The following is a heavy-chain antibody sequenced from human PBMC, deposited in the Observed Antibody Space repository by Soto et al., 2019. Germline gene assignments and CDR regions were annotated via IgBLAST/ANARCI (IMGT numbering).Heavy chain of an antibody. CDR3: AKVPDIKVLGGFDP. J-gene: IGHJ5*02. CDR2: ISYDGSNK. CDR1: GFTFSSYG. D-gene: IGHD2-15*01. V-gene: IGHV3-30*18. Sequence: QVQLVESGGGVVQPGRSLRLSCAASGFTFSSYGMHWVRQAPGKGLEWVAVISYDGSNKYYADSVKGRFTISRDNSKNTLYLQMNSLRAEDTAVYYCAKVPDIKVLGGFDPWGQGTLVTVSS.